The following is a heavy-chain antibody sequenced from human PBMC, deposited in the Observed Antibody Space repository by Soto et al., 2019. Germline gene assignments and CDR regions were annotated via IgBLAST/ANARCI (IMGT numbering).Heavy chain of an antibody. CDR2: IHYSGST. CDR1: GGSVSSGNYY. CDR3: ARAPGWSGYYEDV. J-gene: IGHJ6*02. D-gene: IGHD3-3*01. V-gene: IGHV4-61*01. Sequence: QVQLQESGPGLVKPSETLALTCTVSGGSVSSGNYYWSWIRQPPGKGLEWIGYIHYSGSTNYNTSLKSRVTISVDTSKNQFSLKLSSVTAADTAVYYWARAPGWSGYYEDVWGQGTTDSVSS.